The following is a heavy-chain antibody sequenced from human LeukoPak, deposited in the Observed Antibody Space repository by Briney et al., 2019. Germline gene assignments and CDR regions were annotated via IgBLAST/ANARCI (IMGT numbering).Heavy chain of an antibody. Sequence: ASVKVSCKASGYTFTYYYVHWMRQAPGQGLEWMGWLNPTTGGTYYAQKFQGRVTMTRDTSISTIYVDLSRLTSDDTAVYYCARVGGGDYEYYYYYMDVWGKGTTVTISS. V-gene: IGHV1-2*02. CDR1: GYTFTYYY. CDR3: ARVGGGDYEYYYYYMDV. J-gene: IGHJ6*03. D-gene: IGHD4-17*01. CDR2: LNPTTGGT.